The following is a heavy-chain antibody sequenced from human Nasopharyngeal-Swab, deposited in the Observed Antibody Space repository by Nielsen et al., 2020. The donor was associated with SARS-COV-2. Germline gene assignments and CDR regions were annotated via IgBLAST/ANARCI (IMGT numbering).Heavy chain of an antibody. D-gene: IGHD1-7*01. V-gene: IGHV4-39*01. J-gene: IGHJ6*02. CDR2: IYYSGST. CDR1: GGSISSSSYY. CDR3: ARQPLTGTTGGMDV. Sequence: SETLSLTCTASGGSISSSSYYWGWIRQPPGKGLEWIGSIYYSGSTYYNPSLKSRVTISVDTSKNQFSLKLSSVTAADTAVYYCARQPLTGTTGGMDVWGQGTTVTVSS.